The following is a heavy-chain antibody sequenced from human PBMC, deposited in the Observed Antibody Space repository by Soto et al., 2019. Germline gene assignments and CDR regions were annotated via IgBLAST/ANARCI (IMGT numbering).Heavy chain of an antibody. V-gene: IGHV3-53*01. CDR2: IYSGGST. J-gene: IGHJ5*02. Sequence: EVQLVESGGGLIQPGGSLRLSCAASGFTVSSNYMSWVRQAPGKGLEWVSVIYSGGSTYYADSVKGRFTISRDNSKXXRYLQMNSLRAEDTAVYYCARSRKYSGYDSNWFDPWGQGTLVTVSS. CDR1: GFTVSSNY. D-gene: IGHD5-12*01. CDR3: ARSRKYSGYDSNWFDP.